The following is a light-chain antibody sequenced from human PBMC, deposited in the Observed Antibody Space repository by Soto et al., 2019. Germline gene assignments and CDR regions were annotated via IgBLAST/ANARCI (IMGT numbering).Light chain of an antibody. CDR1: QSVLYSSNNKNY. J-gene: IGKJ4*01. CDR2: WAS. Sequence: DIVMTQSPDSLAVSLGERATINCKSSQSVLYSSNNKNYLAWYQQKPGQPPKLLIYWASTRESGVPDRFSGSGSGTEFTLTISSLQAEDVAVYYCQQYYSTPLTLGGGTKVEIK. CDR3: QQYYSTPLT. V-gene: IGKV4-1*01.